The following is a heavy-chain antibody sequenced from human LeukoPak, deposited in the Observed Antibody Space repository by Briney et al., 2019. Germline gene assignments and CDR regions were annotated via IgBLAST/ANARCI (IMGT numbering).Heavy chain of an antibody. J-gene: IGHJ4*02. CDR2: IQYDGSNE. CDR1: RFTFSSYG. CDR3: AKDPSHCSGGSCYPGVDY. Sequence: QTGGSLRLSCAASRFTFSSYGMHWVRQAPGKGLEWVAYIQYDGSNEQYADSVKGRFSISRDSSKNILYLQMNSLRAEDTAVYYCAKDPSHCSGGSCYPGVDYWGQGTLVTVSS. V-gene: IGHV3-30*02. D-gene: IGHD2-15*01.